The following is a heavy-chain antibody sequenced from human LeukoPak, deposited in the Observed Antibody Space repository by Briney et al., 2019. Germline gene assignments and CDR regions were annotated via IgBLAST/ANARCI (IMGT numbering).Heavy chain of an antibody. CDR3: ARANSGWSINFDY. V-gene: IGHV4-59*12. Sequence: SETLSLACTVSGGSISSYYWSWIRQPPGKGLEWIGYIYYSGSTYYNPSLRSRVTISVDTSKNQFSLKLSSVTAADTAVYYCARANSGWSINFDYWDQGTLVTVSS. J-gene: IGHJ4*02. CDR2: IYYSGST. CDR1: GGSISSYY. D-gene: IGHD6-19*01.